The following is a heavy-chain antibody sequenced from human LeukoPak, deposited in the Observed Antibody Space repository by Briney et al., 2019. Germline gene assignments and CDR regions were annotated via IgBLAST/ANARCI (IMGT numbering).Heavy chain of an antibody. CDR2: INWNGGGT. J-gene: IGHJ6*02. V-gene: IGHV3-9*01. CDR3: AKHLTATNTYIFFGLDV. D-gene: IGHD1-26*01. CDR1: GFSFKDYG. Sequence: GGSLRLSCAATGFSFKDYGMHWVRQPPGKGLEWVSAINWNGGGTDYADSVKGRFTISRGNAKNSLYLQLSSLRPEDTALYYCAKHLTATNTYIFFGLDVWGQGTSATVSS.